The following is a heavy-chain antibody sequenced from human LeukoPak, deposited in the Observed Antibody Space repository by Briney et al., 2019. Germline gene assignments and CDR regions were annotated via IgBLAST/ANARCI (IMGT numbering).Heavy chain of an antibody. Sequence: TSETLSLTCTGSGGSMSPYHWSWIRQPPGKGLEGTGYIYYSGSTNYNPSLKSRVTISVDTSKNQFARKLSSVTAAHTACYYRARGVSGPFDYWGQGTLVTVSS. CDR2: IYYSGST. CDR1: GGSMSPYH. D-gene: IGHD5/OR15-5a*01. CDR3: ARGVSGPFDY. V-gene: IGHV4-59*08. J-gene: IGHJ4*02.